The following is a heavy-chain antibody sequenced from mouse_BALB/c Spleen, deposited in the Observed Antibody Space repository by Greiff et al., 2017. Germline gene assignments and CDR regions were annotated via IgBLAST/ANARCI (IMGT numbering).Heavy chain of an antibody. CDR2: IYPGNGDT. CDR3: AKEYYGSRFAY. V-gene: IGHV1-12*01. CDR1: GYTFTSYN. Sequence: QVQLQQPGAELVKPGASVKMSCKASGYTFTSYNMHWVKQTPGQGLEWIGAIYPGNGDTSYNQKFKGKATLTADKSSSTAYMQLSSLTSEDSAVYYCAKEYYGSRFAYWGQGTLVTVSA. D-gene: IGHD1-1*01. J-gene: IGHJ3*01.